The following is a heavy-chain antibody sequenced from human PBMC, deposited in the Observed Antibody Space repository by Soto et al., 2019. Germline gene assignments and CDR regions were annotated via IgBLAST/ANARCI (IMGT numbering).Heavy chain of an antibody. CDR3: AKDAPYPHCTNGVCALFDY. CDR1: GFTFSSYA. Sequence: EVQLLESGGGLVQPGGSLRLSCAASGFTFSSYAMSWVRQAPGKGLEWVSAISGSGGSTYYADSVKGRFTISRDNSKNTLYIQRNSLRAEDTAVYYCAKDAPYPHCTNGVCALFDYWGQGNLVTVSA. V-gene: IGHV3-23*01. D-gene: IGHD2-8*01. J-gene: IGHJ4*02. CDR2: ISGSGGST.